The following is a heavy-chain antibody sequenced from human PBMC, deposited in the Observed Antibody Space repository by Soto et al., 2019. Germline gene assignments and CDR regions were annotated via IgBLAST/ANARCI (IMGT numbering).Heavy chain of an antibody. Sequence: GASVKVSCKASVYTFASYAMHWVRQAPGQRLEWMGWINAGNGNTKYSQKFQGRVTITRDTSASTAYMELSSLRSEDTAVYYCARGGSLYWYFDLWGRGTLVTVS. CDR2: INAGNGNT. J-gene: IGHJ2*01. V-gene: IGHV1-3*01. CDR1: VYTFASYA. CDR3: ARGGSLYWYFDL. D-gene: IGHD1-26*01.